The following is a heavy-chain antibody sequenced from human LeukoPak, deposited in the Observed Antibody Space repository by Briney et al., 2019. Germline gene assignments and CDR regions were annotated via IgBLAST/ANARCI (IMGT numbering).Heavy chain of an antibody. Sequence: ASVKVSCKASGYTFASYYMHWVRQAPGQGLEWMGIINPNSGSTTYAQKFQGRVTMTRDTSTTTVNMELSSLRSEDTAVYHCARGLSFGNFDYWGLGTLVTVSS. CDR3: ARGLSFGNFDY. D-gene: IGHD3-10*01. J-gene: IGHJ4*02. CDR2: INPNSGST. V-gene: IGHV1-46*01. CDR1: GYTFASYY.